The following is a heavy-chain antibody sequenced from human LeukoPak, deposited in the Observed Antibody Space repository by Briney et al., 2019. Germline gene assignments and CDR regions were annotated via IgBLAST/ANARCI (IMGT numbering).Heavy chain of an antibody. Sequence: PGGSLRVSCALSGFTFSGYKMNWVRQAPGKGLVWVSYINNSSTYIYYTDSVKGRFAISRDKAKSSLYLQRNSPRAEDTAVYYCAGGSGSGSYNNFPYWGHGTLVTVSS. CDR3: AGGSGSGSYNNFPY. V-gene: IGHV3-21*01. J-gene: IGHJ4*01. CDR2: INNSSTYI. D-gene: IGHD3-10*01. CDR1: GFTFSGYK.